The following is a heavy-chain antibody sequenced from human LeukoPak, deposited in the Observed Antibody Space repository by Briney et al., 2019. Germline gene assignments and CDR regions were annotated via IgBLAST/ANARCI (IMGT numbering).Heavy chain of an antibody. V-gene: IGHV5-51*01. CDR2: IYPGDSDT. CDR1: GYSFTRNW. Sequence: GESLKISCKGSGYSFTRNWIGWVRQMPGKGLEWMGIIYPGDSDTRYSPSFQGQVTISADKSINTAYLEWSSLKASDTAIYYCARQGAAGKYYYYYMDVWGKGTTVTVSS. J-gene: IGHJ6*03. D-gene: IGHD6-13*01. CDR3: ARQGAAGKYYYYYMDV.